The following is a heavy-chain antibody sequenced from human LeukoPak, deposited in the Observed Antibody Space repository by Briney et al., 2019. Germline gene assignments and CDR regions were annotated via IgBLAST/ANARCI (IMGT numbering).Heavy chain of an antibody. CDR3: AKDRRDYYDSSGYYYVPSAFDY. V-gene: IGHV3-23*01. CDR2: ISGSGGST. D-gene: IGHD3-22*01. J-gene: IGHJ4*02. CDR1: GFTFSSYG. Sequence: PGGTLRLSCAASGFTFSSYGMSWVRQAPGKGLEWVSAISGSGGSTYYADSVKGRFTISRDNSKNTLYLQMNSLRAEDTAVYYCAKDRRDYYDSSGYYYVPSAFDYWGQGTLVTVSS.